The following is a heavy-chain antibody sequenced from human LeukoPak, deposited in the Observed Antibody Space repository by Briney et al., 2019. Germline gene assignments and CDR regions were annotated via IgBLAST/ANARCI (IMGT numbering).Heavy chain of an antibody. CDR3: AKEGRSLQTY. Sequence: GGSLRLSCAVSGFTFSSYWMHWVRQAPGKGLVWVSRIDRDGSRINYADSVKGRFTISRDNGKNTLFLQMSSLRAEDAAVYYCAKEGRSLQTYWGQGTLVTVSS. V-gene: IGHV3-74*01. J-gene: IGHJ4*02. CDR2: IDRDGSRI. D-gene: IGHD5-24*01. CDR1: GFTFSSYW.